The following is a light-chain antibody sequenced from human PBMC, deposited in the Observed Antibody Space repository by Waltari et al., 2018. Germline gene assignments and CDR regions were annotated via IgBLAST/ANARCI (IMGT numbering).Light chain of an antibody. J-gene: IGKJ2*01. CDR2: LGF. CDR3: MQALQNPPT. CDR1: QSLLHRTGNNY. V-gene: IGKV2-28*01. Sequence: DVAMTQSPLSLPVRLGEPASLSCSSNQSLLHRTGNNYLDWYLQKPGRSPHLLIYLGFNRASGVPDRFSGSGSGTDFTLKISRVEAEDVGLYYCMQALQNPPTFGRGTRVEI.